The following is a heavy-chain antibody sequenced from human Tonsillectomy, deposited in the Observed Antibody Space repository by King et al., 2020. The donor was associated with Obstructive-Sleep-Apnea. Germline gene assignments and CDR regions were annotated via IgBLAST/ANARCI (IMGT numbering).Heavy chain of an antibody. CDR2: INHIGST. J-gene: IGHJ6*02. Sequence: VQLQQWGAGLLKPSETLSLTCAVYGGSFSGYYWGWIRQPPGKGLEWIGEINHIGSTNYNPALKSRVTISVDTSKNQFSLKLSSVTAADTAVYYCGVIAVADYYYYGMDVWGQGTTVTVSS. D-gene: IGHD6-19*01. CDR1: GGSFSGYY. V-gene: IGHV4-34*01. CDR3: GVIAVADYYYYGMDV.